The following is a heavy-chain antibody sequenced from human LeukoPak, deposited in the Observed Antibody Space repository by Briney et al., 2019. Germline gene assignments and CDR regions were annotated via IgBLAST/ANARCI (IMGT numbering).Heavy chain of an antibody. V-gene: IGHV4-59*01. CDR2: IYYSGST. J-gene: IGHJ3*02. Sequence: PSETLSLTCTVSGGSISSYYWSWIRQPPGKGLEWIGYIYYSGSTNYNPSLKSRVTISVDTSKNQFSLKLSSVTAADTAVYYCARDFRSGSYPEGAFDIWGQGTMVTVSS. CDR1: GGSISSYY. D-gene: IGHD1-26*01. CDR3: ARDFRSGSYPEGAFDI.